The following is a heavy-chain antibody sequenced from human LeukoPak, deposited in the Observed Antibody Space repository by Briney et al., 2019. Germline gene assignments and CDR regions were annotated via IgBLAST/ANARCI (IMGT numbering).Heavy chain of an antibody. CDR1: GGSFSGYY. D-gene: IGHD3-3*01. V-gene: IGHV4-34*01. Sequence: SPSETLSLTCAVYGGSFSGYYWSWIRQPPGKGLEWIGYIYHSGSTYYNPSLKSRVTISVDRSKNQFSLKLSSVTAADTAVYYCARGPECDFWSGWVANWFDPWGQGTLVTVSS. J-gene: IGHJ5*02. CDR2: IYHSGST. CDR3: ARGPECDFWSGWVANWFDP.